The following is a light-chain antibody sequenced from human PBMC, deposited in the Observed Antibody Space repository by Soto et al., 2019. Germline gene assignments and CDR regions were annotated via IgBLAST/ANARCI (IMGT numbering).Light chain of an antibody. J-gene: IGKJ5*01. CDR1: QSVSSSY. Sequence: EIVLTQSPGTLSLCPGERATLSCRASQSVSSSYLAWYQQKPGQAPRLLIYGASSRATGIPDRFSGSGSGTDFTLTISRLEPEDFAVYYCQQYGSSPRTLGQGTRLEIK. CDR3: QQYGSSPRT. CDR2: GAS. V-gene: IGKV3-20*01.